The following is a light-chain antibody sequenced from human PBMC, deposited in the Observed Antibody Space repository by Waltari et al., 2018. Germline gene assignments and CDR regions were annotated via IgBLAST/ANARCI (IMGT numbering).Light chain of an antibody. CDR3: ATWDDSLDGWV. Sequence: QSLLTQAPSASAPPGQRITMTCSGSNPNIGKNTVNWYQQLPGTAPKLLVYRNDQRRSEVPYRFSVSRSGTSASLAIRGLQFDDEADCYCATWDDSLDGWVFGGGTRLTVL. CDR1: NPNIGKNT. CDR2: RND. V-gene: IGLV1-44*01. J-gene: IGLJ3*02.